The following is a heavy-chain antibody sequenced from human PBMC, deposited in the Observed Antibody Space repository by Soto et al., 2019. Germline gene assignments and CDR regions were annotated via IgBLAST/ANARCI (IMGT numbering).Heavy chain of an antibody. CDR1: GYTFTSYY. D-gene: IGHD2-15*01. Sequence: QVQLVQSGAEVKKPGASVKVSCKASGYTFTSYYMHWVRQAPGQGLEWMGIINPRGGSTSYAQKVQGIVNMPRDAYRSTVYMELSSLRSEDTAVYYCARSPRCSGGGCYSNCDNWGQGTLVTVSS. V-gene: IGHV1-46*01. J-gene: IGHJ4*02. CDR2: INPRGGST. CDR3: ARSPRCSGGGCYSNCDN.